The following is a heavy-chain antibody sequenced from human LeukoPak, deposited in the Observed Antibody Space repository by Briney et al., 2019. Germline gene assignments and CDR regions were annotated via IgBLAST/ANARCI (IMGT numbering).Heavy chain of an antibody. CDR2: ISSSSSYI. CDR3: ARESVVGATGGGGLVDY. CDR1: GFTFGDYA. V-gene: IGHV3-21*04. Sequence: GGSLRLSCTASGFTFGDYAMSWFRQAPGKGLEWVSSISSSSSYIYYADSVKGRFTISRDNAKNSLYLQMNSLRAADTAVYYCARESVVGATGGGGLVDYWGQGTLVTVSS. D-gene: IGHD1-26*01. J-gene: IGHJ4*02.